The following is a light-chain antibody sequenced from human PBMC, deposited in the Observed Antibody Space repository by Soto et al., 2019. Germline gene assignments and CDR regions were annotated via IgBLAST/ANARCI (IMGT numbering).Light chain of an antibody. Sequence: QSVLTQPASVSGPPGQSITISCTGTSSDVGAYNYVSWYQHHPGKAPRLVIYDVTNRPSGISDRFSGSKSGNTASLTISGLLPEDEADYYCTSYTSTSTYVFGTGTKVTVL. CDR1: SSDVGAYNY. J-gene: IGLJ1*01. CDR3: TSYTSTSTYV. V-gene: IGLV2-14*01. CDR2: DVT.